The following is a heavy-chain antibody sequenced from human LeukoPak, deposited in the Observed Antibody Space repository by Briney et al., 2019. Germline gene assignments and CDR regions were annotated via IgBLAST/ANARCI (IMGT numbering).Heavy chain of an antibody. CDR3: AKDISGWYYFDY. D-gene: IGHD6-19*01. CDR2: ISWNSGSI. Sequence: GGSLRLSCAVSGFTFDDYAMHWVRQAPGKGLEWVSGISWNSGSIGYADSVKGRFTISRDNAKNSLYLQMNSLRAEDMALYYCAKDISGWYYFDYWGQGTLVTVSS. J-gene: IGHJ4*02. CDR1: GFTFDDYA. V-gene: IGHV3-9*03.